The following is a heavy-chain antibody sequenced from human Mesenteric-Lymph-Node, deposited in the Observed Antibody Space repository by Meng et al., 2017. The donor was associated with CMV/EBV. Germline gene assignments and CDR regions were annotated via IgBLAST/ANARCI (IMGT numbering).Heavy chain of an antibody. J-gene: IGHJ4*02. CDR2: IRYDGRKE. V-gene: IGHV3-30*02. D-gene: IGHD3-3*01. CDR3: AKEVFRFLEWHPLDY. Sequence: GESLKISCAASGFTFSSFAMSWVRRAPGKGLEWVAFIRYDGRKEDYADSVKGRFTISRDNSKNTVYLQMNSLRPEDTAVYFCAKEVFRFLEWHPLDYWGQGTLVTVSS. CDR1: GFTFSSFA.